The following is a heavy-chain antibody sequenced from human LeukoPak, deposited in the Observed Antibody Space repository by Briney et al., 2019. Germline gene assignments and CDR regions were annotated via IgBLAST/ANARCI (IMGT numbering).Heavy chain of an antibody. CDR3: AKDSLTDIDY. CDR1: GFTFSIYG. Sequence: PGGSLRLSCAASGFTFSIYGMYWVRQAPGKGLEWVAFIRHDGSIKYYADSVKGRFTISRVNSKNTLYLQLNSLRAEDTAVYYCAKDSLTDIDYWGQGTLVTVSS. CDR2: IRHDGSIK. V-gene: IGHV3-30*02. D-gene: IGHD3-9*01. J-gene: IGHJ4*02.